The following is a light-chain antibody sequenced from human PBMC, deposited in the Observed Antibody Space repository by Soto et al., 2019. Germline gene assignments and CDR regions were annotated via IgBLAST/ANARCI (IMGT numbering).Light chain of an antibody. V-gene: IGKV1-33*01. J-gene: IGKJ2*01. CDR1: QDIRNY. CDR3: QQYDNLPYT. CDR2: GAS. Sequence: DIQMTQSPSSLSASVGDRVTITCQASQDIRNYLSWYQQKPGKAPKLLIYGASNLETGVPSTFSGSGSGTDFTFTIFSLQPEDIATYYCQQYDNLPYTFGQGTKLEIK.